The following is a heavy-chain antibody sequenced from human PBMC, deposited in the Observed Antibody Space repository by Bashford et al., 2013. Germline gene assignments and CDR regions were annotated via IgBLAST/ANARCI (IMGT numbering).Heavy chain of an antibody. D-gene: IGHD3-22*01. CDR1: GGSISGNY. V-gene: IGHV4-4*07. Sequence: SETLSLTCTVSGGSISGNYWSWIRQAAGKGLEWIGRIYYSGSTYYNPSLKNRVTISVDTSKNQFSLKLSSVTAADTAVYYCARGQEYYYDSRLSWPWYFQHWGQGTLVTVSS. CDR2: IYYSGST. J-gene: IGHJ1*01. CDR3: ARGQEYYYDSRLSWPWYFQH.